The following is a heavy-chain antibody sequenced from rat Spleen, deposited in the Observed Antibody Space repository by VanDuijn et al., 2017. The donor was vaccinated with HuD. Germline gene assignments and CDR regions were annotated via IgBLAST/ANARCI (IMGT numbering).Heavy chain of an antibody. J-gene: IGHJ2*01. CDR2: ISSGGST. V-gene: IGHV2-6*01. CDR3: ATQRGY. Sequence: QVQLKESGPGLVQPSQTLSLTCTVPGFSLTSYTVSWVRQPPGKGLEWIAAISSGGSTYYNSALKSRLSISRDTSKSQVFLKMNSLQTEDTAMYFCATQRGYWGQGVMVTVSS. CDR1: GFSLTSYT.